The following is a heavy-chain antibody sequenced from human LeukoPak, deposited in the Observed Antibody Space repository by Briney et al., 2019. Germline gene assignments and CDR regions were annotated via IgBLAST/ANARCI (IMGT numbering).Heavy chain of an antibody. J-gene: IGHJ6*03. CDR3: ARVGVTVAGYYYYYMDV. CDR1: GFTFSIFG. CDR2: ITSNGGST. D-gene: IGHD6-19*01. V-gene: IGHV3-64*01. Sequence: PGGSLRLSCAASGFTFSIFGMHWVRQAPGKGLEYVSPITSNGGSTYYANSVKGRFTISRDNAKNTLYLQMGSLRSEDMAVYYCARVGVTVAGYYYYYMDVWGEGTTVTVSS.